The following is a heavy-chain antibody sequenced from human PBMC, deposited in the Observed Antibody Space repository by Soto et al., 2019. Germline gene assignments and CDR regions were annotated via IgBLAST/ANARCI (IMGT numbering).Heavy chain of an antibody. CDR2: INHSGST. CDR1: GGSFSGYY. Sequence: SSETLSLTCAVYGGSFSGYYWSWIRQPPGKGLEWIGEINHSGSTNYNPSLKSRVTISVDTSKNQFSLKLSSVTAADTAVYYCARGRFLEWSGPSCYYYYGMDVWGQGTTVTVSS. CDR3: ARGRFLEWSGPSCYYYYGMDV. J-gene: IGHJ6*02. D-gene: IGHD3-3*01. V-gene: IGHV4-34*01.